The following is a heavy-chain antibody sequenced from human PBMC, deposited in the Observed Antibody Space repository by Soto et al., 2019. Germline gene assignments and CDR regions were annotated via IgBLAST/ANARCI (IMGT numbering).Heavy chain of an antibody. CDR1: GFTFSEYS. Sequence: GGSLRLSCTASGFTFSEYSMSWVRQAPGKGLEWVSSITHSGTYVYCADSVKGRFTISRDSASNSLFLQMTSLRAEDTAVYHCARARGNDWYSDYWGQGTLVTVPS. J-gene: IGHJ4*02. CDR3: ARARGNDWYSDY. D-gene: IGHD5-12*01. V-gene: IGHV3-21*01. CDR2: ITHSGTYV.